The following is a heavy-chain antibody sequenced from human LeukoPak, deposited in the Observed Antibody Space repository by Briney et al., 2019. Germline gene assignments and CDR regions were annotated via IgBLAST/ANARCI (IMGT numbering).Heavy chain of an antibody. J-gene: IGHJ4*02. CDR3: ATDGVGGAFDY. CDR2: ISYDGSNK. CDR1: GFTFSSYA. Sequence: GRSLRLSCAASGFTFSSYAMNWVRQAPGKGLEWVAVISYDGSNKYYADSVKGRFTISRDNSKNTPYLHMNSLRAEDTAVYYCATDGVGGAFDYWGQGTLVTVSS. D-gene: IGHD3-16*01. V-gene: IGHV3-30*04.